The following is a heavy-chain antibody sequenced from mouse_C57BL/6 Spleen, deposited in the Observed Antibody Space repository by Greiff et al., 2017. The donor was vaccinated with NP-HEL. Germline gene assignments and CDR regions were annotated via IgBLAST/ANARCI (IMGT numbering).Heavy chain of an antibody. CDR3: ARSYYYGSYYAMDD. V-gene: IGHV1-59*01. Sequence: QVQLQQPGAELVRPGTSVKLSCKASGYTFTSYWMHWVKQRPGQGLEWIGVIDPSDSYTNYNQKFKGKATLTVDTSSSTAYMQLSSLTSEDSAVYYCARSYYYGSYYAMDDWGQGTSVTVSS. CDR1: GYTFTSYW. J-gene: IGHJ4*01. CDR2: IDPSDSYT. D-gene: IGHD1-1*01.